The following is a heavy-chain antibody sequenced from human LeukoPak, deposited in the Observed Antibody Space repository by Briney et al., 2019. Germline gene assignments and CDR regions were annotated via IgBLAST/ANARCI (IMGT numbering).Heavy chain of an antibody. CDR3: VKDRGAIFGDV. CDR2: ISSSGSTI. Sequence: PGGSLRLSCAASGFTFSSYEMNWVRQAPGKGLEWVSYISSSGSTIYYADSVKGRVTISRDDSKNTVYLQMNSLKADDTAAYICVKDRGAIFGDVWGQGTTVSVSS. J-gene: IGHJ6*02. CDR1: GFTFSSYE. D-gene: IGHD3-3*01. V-gene: IGHV3-48*03.